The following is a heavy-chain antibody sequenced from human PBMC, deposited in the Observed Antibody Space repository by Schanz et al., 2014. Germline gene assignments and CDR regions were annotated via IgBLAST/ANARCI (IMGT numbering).Heavy chain of an antibody. D-gene: IGHD6-6*01. CDR3: ARAGQDFEYSSLSPIWYFDL. V-gene: IGHV1-2*02. Sequence: QVQLVQSGAEVKKPGASVKVSCKASGYIFTGYYMHWVRQAPGQGLEWMGWINPNSGGTNYAQKLQGRVTMTRDTSISTAYMELSRLRSDDTAVYYCARAGQDFEYSSLSPIWYFDLWGRGTLVTVSS. CDR1: GYIFTGYY. J-gene: IGHJ2*01. CDR2: INPNSGGT.